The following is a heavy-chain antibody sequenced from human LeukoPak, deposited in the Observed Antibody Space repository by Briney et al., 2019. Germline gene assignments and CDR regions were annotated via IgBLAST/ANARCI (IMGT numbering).Heavy chain of an antibody. CDR1: GYTFTSYA. D-gene: IGHD1-26*01. J-gene: IGHJ6*02. CDR3: ARDGPRKWGSGSSYYYYGMDV. CDR2: IIPIFGTA. V-gene: IGHV1-69*13. Sequence: SVKVSCKASGYTFTSYAISWVRQAPGQGLEWMGGIIPIFGTANYAQKFQGRVTITADESTSTAYMELSSLRSEDTAVYYCARDGPRKWGSGSSYYYYGMDVWGQGTTVTVSS.